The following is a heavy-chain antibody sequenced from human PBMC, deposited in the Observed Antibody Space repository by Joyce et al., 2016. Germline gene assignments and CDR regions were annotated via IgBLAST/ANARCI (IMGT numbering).Heavy chain of an antibody. CDR2: ISSAGGSI. J-gene: IGHJ6*03. Sequence: VHGGGSLRLSCAASGFSFSDYDMNWVRQAPGKGPEWVSYISSAGGSISYADALKGRFTISRDNAKNSLYLQMNSLRAEDTAVNYCARFGSGSYHPYRYYYYMDVWGRGTAVTVSS. CDR1: GFSFSDYD. V-gene: IGHV3-48*01. D-gene: IGHD3-10*01. CDR3: ARFGSGSYHPYRYYYYMDV.